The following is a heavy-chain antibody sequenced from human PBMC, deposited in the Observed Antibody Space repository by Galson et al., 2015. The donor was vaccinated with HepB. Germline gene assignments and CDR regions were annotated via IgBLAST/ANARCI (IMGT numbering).Heavy chain of an antibody. V-gene: IGHV3-11*01. CDR1: GSTFSDYS. D-gene: IGHD3-22*01. CDR2: ISSSANTI. J-gene: IGHJ3*02. CDR3: ARNEYDRSGFDVFDI. Sequence: SLRLSCAASGSTFSDYSMSWIRQTPGRGLEWILYISSSANTIKYADSVKGRSTISRDNAKKSLYLQINSLRAEDTAVYYCARNEYDRSGFDVFDIWGQGTMVTVSS.